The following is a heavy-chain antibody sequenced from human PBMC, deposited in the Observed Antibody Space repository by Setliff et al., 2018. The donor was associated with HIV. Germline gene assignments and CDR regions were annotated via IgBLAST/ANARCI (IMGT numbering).Heavy chain of an antibody. J-gene: IGHJ2*01. CDR2: IYHSGST. CDR1: GYSISSGYY. V-gene: IGHV4-38-2*01. CDR3: TFRTNWYFDL. Sequence: KASETLSLTCAVSGYSISSGYYWGWIRQPPGKGLEWIGSIYHSGSTYYNPSLKSRVTTSVDTSKNQFSLKLSSVTAADTAVYYCTFRTNWYFDLWGRGTLVTVSS.